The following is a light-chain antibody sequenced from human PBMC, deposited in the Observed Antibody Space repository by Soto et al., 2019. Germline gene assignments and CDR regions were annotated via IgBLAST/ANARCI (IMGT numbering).Light chain of an antibody. CDR3: SSYTRSSTYV. CDR1: SSDVGGYNY. J-gene: IGLJ1*01. V-gene: IGLV2-14*01. Sequence: QSALTQPVSVSGSPGQSITISCTGTSSDVGGYNYVSWYQQHPGKAPKLMIYDVSNRPSGVSNRFSGSKSGNTASLTISGLQAEDEADYYCSSYTRSSTYVFGTGTKVTVL. CDR2: DVS.